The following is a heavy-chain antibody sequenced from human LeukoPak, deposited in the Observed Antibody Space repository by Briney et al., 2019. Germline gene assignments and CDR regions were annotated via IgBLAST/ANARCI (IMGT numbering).Heavy chain of an antibody. Sequence: SETLSLTCTVSGGSISSYYWSWIRQPPGKGLEWIGYIYYSGSTNYNPSLKSRVTISVDTSKNQFSLKLSSVTAADTAVYYCARSPQLDYFDYWGQGTLVTVSS. CDR2: IYYSGST. CDR1: GGSISSYY. D-gene: IGHD6-13*01. V-gene: IGHV4-59*01. J-gene: IGHJ4*02. CDR3: ARSPQLDYFDY.